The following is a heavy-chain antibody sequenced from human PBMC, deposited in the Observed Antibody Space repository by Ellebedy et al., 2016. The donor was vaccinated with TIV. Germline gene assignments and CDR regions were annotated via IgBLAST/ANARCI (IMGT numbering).Heavy chain of an antibody. CDR2: FGGRSTTT. CDR3: AKISPTHRGAFDI. J-gene: IGHJ3*02. Sequence: GESLKISXEASGFTFSSYAMSWLRQAPGKGLEWVSVFGGRSTTTYYADSVKGRFTISRDNSKNTLFLQMNSLRGDDTARYYCAKISPTHRGAFDIWGQGTMVNVSS. D-gene: IGHD3-3*02. V-gene: IGHV3-23*01. CDR1: GFTFSSYA.